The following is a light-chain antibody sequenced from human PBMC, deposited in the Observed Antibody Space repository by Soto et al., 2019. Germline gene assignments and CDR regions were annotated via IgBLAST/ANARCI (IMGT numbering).Light chain of an antibody. CDR1: QGISNY. CDR3: QKYNSALWT. CDR2: AAS. V-gene: IGKV1-27*01. J-gene: IGKJ1*01. Sequence: THMPPSPSSLSASVRDTVPIPCLSSQGISNYLAWYQQKPGKVPKLLIYAASTLQSGVPSRLSGSGSGTDFTLTISSLQPEDVATYYCQKYNSALWTFGQGTKVDIK.